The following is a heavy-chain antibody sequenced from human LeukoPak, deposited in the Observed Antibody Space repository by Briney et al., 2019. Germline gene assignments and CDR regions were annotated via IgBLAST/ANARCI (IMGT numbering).Heavy chain of an antibody. CDR3: VRDGVGSGGDFDY. CDR1: GFTISGHW. J-gene: IGHJ4*02. Sequence: GGSLRLSCAASGFTISGHWMHWVRQAPGEGLVWVSHINSDVSDTTYADSVKGRFTISRDNAKNTLYLQLNSLRVEDTAVYYCVRDGVGSGGDFDYWGQGTLVTVSS. V-gene: IGHV3-74*03. CDR2: INSDVSDT. D-gene: IGHD2-8*02.